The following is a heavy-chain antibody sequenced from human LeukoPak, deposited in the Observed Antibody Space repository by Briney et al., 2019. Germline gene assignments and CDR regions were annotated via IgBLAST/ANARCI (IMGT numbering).Heavy chain of an antibody. Sequence: TSETLSLTCIVSGGSISSSNYYWGWIRQPPGKGLEWIGSMYYSGNTDYNPSLKSRVTISVDTSKNQFSLTVNSVTAADTAVYYCARTLGWASSRYPFDGWGQGTLVTVSS. D-gene: IGHD3-16*02. CDR3: ARTLGWASSRYPFDG. J-gene: IGHJ4*02. CDR1: GGSISSSNYY. V-gene: IGHV4-39*01. CDR2: MYYSGNT.